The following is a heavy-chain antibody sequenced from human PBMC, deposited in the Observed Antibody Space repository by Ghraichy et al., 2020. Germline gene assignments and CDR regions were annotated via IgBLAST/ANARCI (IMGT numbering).Heavy chain of an antibody. CDR2: IRYDGSNK. D-gene: IGHD4-17*01. V-gene: IGHV3-30*02. CDR1: GFTFSSYG. J-gene: IGHJ4*02. CDR3: AKDRGDYAPLAYYFDY. Sequence: GGSLRLSCAASGFTFSSYGMHWVRQAPGKGLEWVAFIRYDGSNKYYADSVKGRFTISRDNSKNTLYLQMNSLRAEDTAVYYCAKDRGDYAPLAYYFDYWGQGTLVTVSS.